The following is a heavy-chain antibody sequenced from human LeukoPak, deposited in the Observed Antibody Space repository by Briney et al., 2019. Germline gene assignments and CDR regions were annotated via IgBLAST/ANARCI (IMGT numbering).Heavy chain of an antibody. CDR2: ISGSGGST. J-gene: IGHJ3*02. V-gene: IGHV3-23*01. CDR3: ASKEDAFDI. CDR1: GFTFSTYS. Sequence: PGGSLRLSCEFSGFTFSTYSMHWVRQAPGKGLEWVSAISGSGGSTYYADSVKGRFTISRDNSKNTLYLQMNSLRAEDTAVYYCASKEDAFDIWGQGTMVTVSS.